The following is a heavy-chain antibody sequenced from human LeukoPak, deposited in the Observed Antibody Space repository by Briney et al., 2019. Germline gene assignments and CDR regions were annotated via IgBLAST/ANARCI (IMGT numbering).Heavy chain of an antibody. J-gene: IGHJ5*02. CDR3: ARSPRSPYGYGSFWFDP. CDR2: IYSGGST. V-gene: IGHV3-53*01. Sequence: GGSLRLSCAASGFTVSSNYMSWVRQAPGKGLEWVSVIYSGGSTYYADSVKGRFTISRDNSKNTLYLQMNSLRAEDTAVYYCARSPRSPYGYGSFWFDPWGQGTLVAVSS. CDR1: GFTVSSNY. D-gene: IGHD5-18*01.